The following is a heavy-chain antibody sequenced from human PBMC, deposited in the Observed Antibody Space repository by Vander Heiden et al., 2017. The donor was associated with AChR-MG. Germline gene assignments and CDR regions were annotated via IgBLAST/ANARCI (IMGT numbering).Heavy chain of an antibody. CDR3: AKDLSWGWGAGIDY. CDR2: RADDASNK. D-gene: IGHD7-27*01. Sequence: QVQLVESGGGVVQPGRSLRLPCAASGVTFSSFGMHWVGQAAGKGLEWVAVRADDASNKYYADSVKGRLTISRDNPKNTLYLQMNSLRLEDTAVYYCAKDLSWGWGAGIDYWGQGTLVTVSS. CDR1: GVTFSSFG. V-gene: IGHV3-30*18. J-gene: IGHJ4*02.